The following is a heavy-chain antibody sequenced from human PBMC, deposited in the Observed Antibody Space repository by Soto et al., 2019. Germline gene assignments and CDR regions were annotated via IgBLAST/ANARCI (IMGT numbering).Heavy chain of an antibody. CDR2: FHFSGST. Sequence: QVQLQESGPGLVKPSETLSLTCTVSGGSINGYYWTWLRQSPTNGLEWIGYFHFSGSTKYNPSLESRLAISIDTSKNQFSLKLSSVTAADTAVYFCAREGGESSDGLYYFDSWGQGSLVTVSS. CDR3: AREGGESSDGLYYFDS. J-gene: IGHJ4*02. V-gene: IGHV4-59*12. CDR1: GGSINGYY. D-gene: IGHD3-16*01.